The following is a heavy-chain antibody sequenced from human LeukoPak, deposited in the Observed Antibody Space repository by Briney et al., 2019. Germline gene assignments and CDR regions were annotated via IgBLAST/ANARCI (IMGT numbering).Heavy chain of an antibody. CDR1: GFTFSSFG. V-gene: IGHV3-33*01. J-gene: IGHJ4*02. CDR3: VRGVGVSRFNYLDS. CDR2: IWYDASNK. Sequence: GRSLTLSCAASGFTFSSFGMHWVRQAPGKGLEWVAVIWYDASNKYYADSVKGRFTISRDNSKNTLYLRMNSLRDDDTAVYYCVRGVGVSRFNYLDSWGQGTLVIVSS. D-gene: IGHD6-13*01.